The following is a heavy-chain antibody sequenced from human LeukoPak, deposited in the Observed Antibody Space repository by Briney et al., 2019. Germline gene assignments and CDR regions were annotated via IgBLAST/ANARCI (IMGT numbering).Heavy chain of an antibody. J-gene: IGHJ3*02. Sequence: GGSVRLSCLASGFTFGDYAMSWFRQAPGKGLEWVGFIRSKAYGGTTEYAASVKGRFTISRDDSKSIAYLQMNSLKTEDTAVYYCTRDRPRYDYGDYRDAFDIWGQGTMVTVSS. V-gene: IGHV3-49*03. CDR3: TRDRPRYDYGDYRDAFDI. D-gene: IGHD4-17*01. CDR1: GFTFGDYA. CDR2: IRSKAYGGTT.